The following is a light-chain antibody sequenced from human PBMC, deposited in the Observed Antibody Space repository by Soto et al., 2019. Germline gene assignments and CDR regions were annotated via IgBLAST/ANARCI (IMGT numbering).Light chain of an antibody. J-gene: IGLJ3*02. CDR1: SSDVGGYNY. V-gene: IGLV2-14*01. CDR2: EDS. Sequence: QSALTQPASVSGSPGQSITISCTGTSSDVGGYNYVSWYQQHPGKAPKLMIYEDSNRPSGVSNRFSGSKSGNTASLTISGLQAEDEADYYCSSYTSSSRWVFGGGTKLTVL. CDR3: SSYTSSSRWV.